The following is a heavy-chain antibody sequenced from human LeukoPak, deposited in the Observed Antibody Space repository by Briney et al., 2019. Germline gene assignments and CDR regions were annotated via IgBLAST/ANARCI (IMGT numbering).Heavy chain of an antibody. J-gene: IGHJ4*02. CDR1: GGSFSGYY. Sequence: SETLSLTCAVYGGSFSGYYWSWIRQPPGKGLEWIGEINHSGSTNYNPSLKSRVTISVDTSKNQFSLKLSSVTAADTAVYYCARSGPLYSSGWTPDHWGQGTLVTVSS. V-gene: IGHV4-34*01. D-gene: IGHD6-19*01. CDR2: INHSGST. CDR3: ARSGPLYSSGWTPDH.